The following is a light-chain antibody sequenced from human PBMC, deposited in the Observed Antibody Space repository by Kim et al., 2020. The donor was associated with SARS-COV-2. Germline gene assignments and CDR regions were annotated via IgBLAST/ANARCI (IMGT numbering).Light chain of an antibody. CDR3: QVWDTSSDHHYV. CDR2: FDS. J-gene: IGLJ1*01. CDR1: NIGSKS. Sequence: SYELTQPPSLSVAPGKPARITCVGNNIGSKSVHWYRQKTGQAPVVVMCFDSDRLSGIPERFSGSNSGNTATLTISGVEAGDEADYYCQVWDTSSDHHYVFGTGTKVTVL. V-gene: IGLV3-21*04.